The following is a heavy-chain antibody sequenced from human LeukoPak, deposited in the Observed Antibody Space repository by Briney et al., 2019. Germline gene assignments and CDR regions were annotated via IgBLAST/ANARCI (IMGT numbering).Heavy chain of an antibody. J-gene: IGHJ6*03. CDR1: GVSISSSYSY. V-gene: IGHV4-39*01. D-gene: IGHD5-18*01. Sequence: PSETLSLTCTVSGVSISSSYSYWGWIRQPPGMGLEWIGSIYYTGNTYYNASLKSQVSISIDTSKNQFSLKLTSVTAADTAVYYCARGLVDTAMGRLYYYYMDVWGKGTTVTVSS. CDR3: ARGLVDTAMGRLYYYYMDV. CDR2: IYYTGNT.